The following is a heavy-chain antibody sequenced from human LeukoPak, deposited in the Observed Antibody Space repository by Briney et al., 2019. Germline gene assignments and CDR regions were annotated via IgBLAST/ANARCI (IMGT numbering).Heavy chain of an antibody. Sequence: PGGSLILSCAASGFTFSNYWMNWVRQAPGKGLEWVANVKPDGSEKYYVDSVKGRFTISRDNAKSSLYLQMSSLRAEDTAVYYCFAAAGTGDDYWGQGTLVTVSS. CDR1: GFTFSNYW. V-gene: IGHV3-7*05. D-gene: IGHD6-13*01. CDR3: FAAAGTGDDY. CDR2: VKPDGSEK. J-gene: IGHJ4*02.